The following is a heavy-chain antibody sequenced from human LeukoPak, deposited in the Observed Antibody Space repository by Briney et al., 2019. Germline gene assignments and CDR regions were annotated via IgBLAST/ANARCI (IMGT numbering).Heavy chain of an antibody. CDR3: ATGIAAAGTSGYYYYYYGMDV. CDR1: GGSFSGYY. Sequence: SETLSRTCAVYGGSFSGYYWSWIRQPPGKGLEWIGEINHSGSTNYNPSLKCRVTISVDTSKNQFSLKLSSVTAADTAVYYCATGIAAAGTSGYYYYYYGMDVWGKGTTVTISS. CDR2: INHSGST. J-gene: IGHJ6*04. V-gene: IGHV4-34*01. D-gene: IGHD6-13*01.